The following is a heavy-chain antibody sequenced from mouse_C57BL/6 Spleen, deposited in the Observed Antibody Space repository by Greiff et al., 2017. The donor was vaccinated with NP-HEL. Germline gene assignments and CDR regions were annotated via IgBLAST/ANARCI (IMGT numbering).Heavy chain of an antibody. D-gene: IGHD2-2*01. CDR2: IHPSDSDT. J-gene: IGHJ4*01. CDR1: GYTFTSYW. Sequence: QVQLQQPGAELVKPGASVKVSCKASGYTFTSYWMHWVKQRPGQGLEWIGRIHPSDSDTNYNQKFKGKATLTADKSSSTAYMQLSSLTSESSAVYYCAMIYYGYGAAMDYWGQGTSVTVSS. V-gene: IGHV1-74*01. CDR3: AMIYYGYGAAMDY.